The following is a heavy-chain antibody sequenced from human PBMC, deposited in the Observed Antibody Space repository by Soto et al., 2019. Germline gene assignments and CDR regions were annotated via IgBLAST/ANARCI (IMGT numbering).Heavy chain of an antibody. CDR1: GHSISSGYY. Sequence: SETLSLTCAVSGHSISSGYYWGWIRQPPGKGLEWIGRFYHSGSTSYNPSLKSRVTISVDTSKTQFSLKLSSVTAADTAVYYCARGEYYGSGNYFDYWGQGNLAT. D-gene: IGHD3-10*01. CDR3: ARGEYYGSGNYFDY. CDR2: FYHSGST. V-gene: IGHV4-38-2*01. J-gene: IGHJ4*02.